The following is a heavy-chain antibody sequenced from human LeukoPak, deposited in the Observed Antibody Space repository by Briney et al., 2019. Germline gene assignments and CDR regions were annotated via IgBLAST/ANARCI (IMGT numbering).Heavy chain of an antibody. V-gene: IGHV4-61*02. CDR2: IYTSGST. Sequence: PSQTLSLTCTVSGGSISSGSYYWSWIRQPAGKGLEWIGRIYTSGSTNYNPSLKSRVTISVDTSKNQFSLKLSSVTAADTAVYCCARPPARGTYDFDYWGQGTLVTVSS. CDR1: GGSISSGSYY. J-gene: IGHJ4*02. CDR3: ARPPARGTYDFDY. D-gene: IGHD3-16*01.